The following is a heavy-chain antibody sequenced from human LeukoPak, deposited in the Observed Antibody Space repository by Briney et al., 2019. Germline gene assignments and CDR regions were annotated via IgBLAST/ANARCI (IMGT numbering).Heavy chain of an antibody. CDR2: ISSSSSYI. CDR1: GFTFSSYS. J-gene: IGHJ6*04. V-gene: IGHV3-21*01. D-gene: IGHD3-10*02. Sequence: GGSLRLSWAASGFTFSSYSMNWVRQAPGKGLEWVSSISSSSSYIYYADSVKGRFTISRDNAKNSLYLQMNSLRAEDTAVYYCAELGITMIGGVWGKGTTVTISS. CDR3: AELGITMIGGV.